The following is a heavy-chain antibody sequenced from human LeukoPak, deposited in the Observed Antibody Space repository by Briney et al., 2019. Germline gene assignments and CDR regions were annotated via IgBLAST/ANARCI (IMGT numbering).Heavy chain of an antibody. V-gene: IGHV3-30*01. CDR3: ARVSWAAAGTGTFDY. Sequence: GGSLRLSCAASGFSFSTYAMHWVRQAPGKGLEWVSLISSGATYEYYADSVKGRFTISRDNSKNTLYLQLNSLRAEDTAVYYCARVSWAAAGTGTFDYWGQGTLVTVSS. CDR1: GFSFSTYA. J-gene: IGHJ4*02. CDR2: ISSGATYE. D-gene: IGHD6-13*01.